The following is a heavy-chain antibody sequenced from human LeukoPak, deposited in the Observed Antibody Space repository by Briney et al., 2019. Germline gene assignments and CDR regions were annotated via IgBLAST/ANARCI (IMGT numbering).Heavy chain of an antibody. J-gene: IGHJ4*02. CDR3: AGVAGPQWLVLHNFDY. CDR2: INPNSGGT. D-gene: IGHD6-19*01. CDR1: GYTFTGYY. Sequence: ASVKVSCKASGYTFTGYYMHWVRQAPGQGLEWMGWINPNSGGTNYAQKFQGRVTMTRDTSISTAYMELSRLRSGDTAVYYCAGVAGPQWLVLHNFDYWGQGTLVTVSS. V-gene: IGHV1-2*02.